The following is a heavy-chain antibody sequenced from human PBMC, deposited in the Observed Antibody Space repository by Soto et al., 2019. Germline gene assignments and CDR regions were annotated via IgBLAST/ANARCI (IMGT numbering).Heavy chain of an antibody. CDR2: TNPNSGDT. CDR3: AKGGAIVAAGTRVYLYNAMDV. J-gene: IGHJ6*02. D-gene: IGHD1-26*01. V-gene: IGHV1-2*02. Sequence: ASVKVSCKASGYTFTGYYVHWVRQAPGQGLEWMGWTNPNSGDTYLAQRFQGRVTMNRDTSIGTAYMELRGLTSDDTAEYYCAKGGAIVAAGTRVYLYNAMDVWGQGTTVTVS. CDR1: GYTFTGYY.